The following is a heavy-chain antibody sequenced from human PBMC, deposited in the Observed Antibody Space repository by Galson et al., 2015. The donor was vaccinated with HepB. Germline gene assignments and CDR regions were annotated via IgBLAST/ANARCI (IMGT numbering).Heavy chain of an antibody. CDR3: ARHSSLGTDY. V-gene: IGHV4-59*08. CDR2: IYNSGST. Sequence: ETLSLTCTVSGGSISSYYWTWIRQPPGKGLEWIGYIYNSGSTNYNPSLESRVTISEDTSKNQFSLNLRSVTAADTAVYYCARHSSLGTDYWGQGTLVTVSS. CDR1: GGSISSYY. D-gene: IGHD1-7*01. J-gene: IGHJ4*02.